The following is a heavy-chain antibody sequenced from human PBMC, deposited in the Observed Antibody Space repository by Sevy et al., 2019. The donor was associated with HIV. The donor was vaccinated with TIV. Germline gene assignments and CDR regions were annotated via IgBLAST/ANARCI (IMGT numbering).Heavy chain of an antibody. D-gene: IGHD3-22*01. CDR3: VRDESFSLIVVDPDY. Sequence: ASVKVSCQASGYTFSNYGVTWVRQAPGQGLEGMGWISGYNGNTKYAQKFQDRVIMTTDTATSTAYMELRSLRSDDTAVYYCVRDESFSLIVVDPDYWGQGTLVTVSS. V-gene: IGHV1-18*01. CDR1: GYTFSNYG. J-gene: IGHJ4*02. CDR2: ISGYNGNT.